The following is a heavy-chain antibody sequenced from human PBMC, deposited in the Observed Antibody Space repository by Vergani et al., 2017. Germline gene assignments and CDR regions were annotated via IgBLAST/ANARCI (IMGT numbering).Heavy chain of an antibody. CDR1: GFTFSSYA. Sequence: EVQLLESGGGLVQPGGSLRLSCAASGFTFSSYAMSWVRQAPGKGLEWVSAISGSGGSTYYADSVKGRFTISRDNAKNTLYLQRNSLRAEDTAVYYCAKDLDQWLVFSGFDPWGQGTLVTVSS. CDR3: AKDLDQWLVFSGFDP. V-gene: IGHV3-23*01. D-gene: IGHD6-19*01. CDR2: ISGSGGST. J-gene: IGHJ5*02.